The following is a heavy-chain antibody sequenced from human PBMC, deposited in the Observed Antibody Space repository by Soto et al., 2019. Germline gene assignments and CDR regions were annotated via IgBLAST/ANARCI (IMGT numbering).Heavy chain of an antibody. CDR1: GFTFSSYG. CDR3: AKEGSVVPTTPDFDY. J-gene: IGHJ4*02. V-gene: IGHV3-30*18. CDR2: ISYDGSYK. Sequence: QMQLVESGGGVVQHGRSLRLSCTASGFTFSSYGMHWVRHAPGKGLERVAVISYDGSYKYYADSMKGRATISRDNSKNTLYVQMNSLRAEDTAVYYCAKEGSVVPTTPDFDYWGQGTLVTVSS. D-gene: IGHD5-12*01.